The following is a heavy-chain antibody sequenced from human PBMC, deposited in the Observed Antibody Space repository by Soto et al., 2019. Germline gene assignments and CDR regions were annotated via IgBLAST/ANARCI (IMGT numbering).Heavy chain of an antibody. V-gene: IGHV3-53*01. J-gene: IGHJ5*02. CDR2: IYSGGGT. Sequence: GSLRLSCAASGFTVSSDFMTWVRQAPGKGLEWVSVIYSGGGTYYADSVKGRFTISRDNSKNTLYLQMNGLRAEDTAMYYCARVLEPYDEYGRGWFAPWGQGTLVTVSS. D-gene: IGHD4-17*01. CDR3: ARVLEPYDEYGRGWFAP. CDR1: GFTVSSDF.